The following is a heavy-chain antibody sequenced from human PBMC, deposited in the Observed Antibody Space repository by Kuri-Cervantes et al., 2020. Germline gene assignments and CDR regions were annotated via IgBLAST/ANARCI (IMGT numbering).Heavy chain of an antibody. D-gene: IGHD3-22*01. V-gene: IGHV3-13*01. CDR2: IGTAGDT. J-gene: IGHJ6*02. CDR1: GFTFSSYD. Sequence: GESLKISCAASGFTFSSYDMHWVRQATGKGLEWVSAIGTAGDTYYPGSVKGRFTISRENAKNSLYLQMNSLRAEDTAVYYCARDRTLYDSSGYCYPRGYGMDVWGQGTAVTVSS. CDR3: ARDRTLYDSSGYCYPRGYGMDV.